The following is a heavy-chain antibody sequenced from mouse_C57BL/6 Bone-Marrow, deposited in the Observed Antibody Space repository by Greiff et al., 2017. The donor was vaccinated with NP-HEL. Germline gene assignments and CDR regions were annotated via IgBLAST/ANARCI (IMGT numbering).Heavy chain of an antibody. D-gene: IGHD3-3*01. CDR3: ARGGHWFAY. J-gene: IGHJ3*01. V-gene: IGHV1-50*01. Sequence: QVQLQQPGAELVKPGASVKLSCKASGYTFTSYWMQWVKQRPGQGLEWIGEIDPSDSYTNYNQKFKGKATLTVDTSSSTAYMQLSSLTSEDSAVYYCARGGHWFAYWGHGTLVTVSA. CDR1: GYTFTSYW. CDR2: IDPSDSYT.